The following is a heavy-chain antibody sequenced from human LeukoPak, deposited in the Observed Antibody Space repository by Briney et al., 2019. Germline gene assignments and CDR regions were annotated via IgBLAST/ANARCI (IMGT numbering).Heavy chain of an antibody. D-gene: IGHD3-10*01. CDR1: GGSFSGYY. CDR3: ARGGLVRGYINSLIAFDV. Sequence: SETLSLTCAVYGGSFSGYYWSWIRQPPGKGLEWIGEINHSGSTNYNPSLKSRVTISVDTSKNQFSLKLSSVTPEDTALYYCARGGLVRGYINSLIAFDVWGQGIMVTVSS. V-gene: IGHV4-34*01. CDR2: INHSGST. J-gene: IGHJ3*01.